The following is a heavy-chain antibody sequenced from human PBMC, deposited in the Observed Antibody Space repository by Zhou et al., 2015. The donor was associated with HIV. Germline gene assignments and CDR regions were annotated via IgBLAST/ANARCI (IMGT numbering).Heavy chain of an antibody. CDR2: VNPASGDT. CDR3: ARDVPSYYSDSSGRQIMGVH. J-gene: IGHJ4*02. V-gene: IGHV1-2*04. Sequence: QVQLVQSGAEVKKPGASVKVSCKTSGYTFTAYHIHWVRQVPGQHFEYMGWVNPASGDTYYAQKFLNWVTMTRDTSINTAYMEVRRLTSDDTAVYYCARDVPSYYSDSSGRQIMGVHWGQGTLLIVSS. CDR1: GYTFTAYH. D-gene: IGHD3-22*01.